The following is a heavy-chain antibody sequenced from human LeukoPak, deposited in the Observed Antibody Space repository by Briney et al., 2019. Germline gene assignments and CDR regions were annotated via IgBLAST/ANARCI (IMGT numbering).Heavy chain of an antibody. CDR2: TYYRSKWYN. CDR1: GDSVSSNSAA. D-gene: IGHD2-2*01. Sequence: SQTLSLTCAISGDSVSSNSAAWNWTRQSPSRGLEWLGRTYYRSKWYNDYAVSVKSRITINPDTSKNQFSLQLNSVTPEDTAVYYCARGGSLVVPAATGYGMDVWGQGTTVTVSS. CDR3: ARGGSLVVPAATGYGMDV. J-gene: IGHJ6*02. V-gene: IGHV6-1*01.